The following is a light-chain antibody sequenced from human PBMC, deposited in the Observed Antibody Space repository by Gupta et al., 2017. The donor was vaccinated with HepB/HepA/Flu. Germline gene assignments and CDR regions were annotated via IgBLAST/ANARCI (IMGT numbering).Light chain of an antibody. J-gene: IGKJ1*01. V-gene: IGKV3-15*01. CDR2: GAS. CDR3: QQDNNWLRT. CDR1: QSVSSN. Sequence: EIVMTQSPATLSVSPGERATLSCRASQSVSSNLAWYQQKPGQAPRRRIYGASTRATGIPARFSGSGSGTEFTLTIRSLQSEDFAVYYCQQDNNWLRTFGQGTKVEIK.